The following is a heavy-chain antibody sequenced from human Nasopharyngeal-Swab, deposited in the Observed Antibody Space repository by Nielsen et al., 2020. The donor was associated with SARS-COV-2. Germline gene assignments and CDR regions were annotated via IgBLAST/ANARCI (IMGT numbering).Heavy chain of an antibody. D-gene: IGHD6-13*01. CDR1: GFTFSKFY. CDR2: IKQDGSGS. V-gene: IGHV3-7*01. CDR3: ARDSDIPYSGYGMDV. Sequence: GESLKISCAASGFTFSKFYMSWVRQAAGKGLEWVANIKQDGSGSYYVDSVKGRFTISRDNAKNSLYLQMSSLRAEDTAVYYCARDSDIPYSGYGMDVWGQGTTVTVSS. J-gene: IGHJ6*02.